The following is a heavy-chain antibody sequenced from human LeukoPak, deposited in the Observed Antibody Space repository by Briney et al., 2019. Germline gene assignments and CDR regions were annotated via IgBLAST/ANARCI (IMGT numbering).Heavy chain of an antibody. J-gene: IGHJ4*02. V-gene: IGHV4-34*01. Sequence: PSETLSLTYAVYGGSFSGYSWTWIRQPPGKGLEWIGEINHSGSTNYNPSLKSRVTISVDTSKNQFSLKLSSVTAADTAVYYCARGGVRGVGYWGQGTLVTVSS. CDR1: GGSFSGYS. CDR2: INHSGST. D-gene: IGHD3-10*01. CDR3: ARGGVRGVGY.